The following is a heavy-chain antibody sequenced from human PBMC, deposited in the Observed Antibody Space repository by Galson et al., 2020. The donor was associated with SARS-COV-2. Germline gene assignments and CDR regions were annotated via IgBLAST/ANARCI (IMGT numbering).Heavy chain of an antibody. D-gene: IGHD3-22*01. CDR2: ISSSSSYI. CDR1: GFTFSSYS. V-gene: IGHV3-21*01. CDR3: ARGYNMIVVEGWFDP. J-gene: IGHJ5*02. Sequence: GESLKISCAASGFTFSSYSMNWVRQAPGKGLEWVSSISSSSSYIYYADSVKGRFTISRDNAKNSLYLQMTSLRAEDTAVYYCARGYNMIVVEGWFDPWGQGTLVTVAS.